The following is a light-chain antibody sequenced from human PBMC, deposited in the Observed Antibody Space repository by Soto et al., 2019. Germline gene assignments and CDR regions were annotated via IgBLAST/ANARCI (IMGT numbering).Light chain of an antibody. J-gene: IGLJ2*01. V-gene: IGLV1-51*01. CDR2: DNH. CDR3: GTWASNLNNGVV. CDR1: SSTIGANY. Sequence: QSVFTQPPSVSAAPGERVIIFCSGSSSTIGANYVSWYQQFPGTAPILLIYDNHHRPSGIPDRFSGSKSGTSATLVITGLQTGDEADYYCGTWASNLNNGVVFGGGTKLTVL.